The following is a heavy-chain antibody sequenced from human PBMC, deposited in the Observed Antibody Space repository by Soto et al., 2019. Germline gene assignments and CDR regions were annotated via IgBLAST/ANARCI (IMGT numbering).Heavy chain of an antibody. CDR2: ISSSGSTI. V-gene: IGHV3-48*03. CDR1: GFTFSSYE. J-gene: IGHJ6*02. Sequence: PVGSLRLSCAASGFTFSSYEMNWVRQAPGKGLEWVSYISSSGSTIYYADSVKGRFTISRDNAKNSLYLQMNSLRAEDTAVYYCARAHKGGYYYYGIDFWGQGTTVTVSS. CDR3: ARAHKGGYYYYGIDF.